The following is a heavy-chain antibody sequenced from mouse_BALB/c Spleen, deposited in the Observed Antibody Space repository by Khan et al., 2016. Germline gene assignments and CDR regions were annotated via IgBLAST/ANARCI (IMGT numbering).Heavy chain of an antibody. V-gene: IGHV2-9-2*01. CDR3: VRDGYGSTYGAIDY. J-gene: IGHJ4*01. CDR2: IWAGGAT. CDR1: GFSLTSYD. Sequence: VELVESGPGLVAPSQSLSITCTVSGFSLTSYDTSWIRQPPGKGLEWLGVIWAGGATKYNSAFMSRVSLTKDNSKSQVFLKMNSLQTDDTAIYYCVRDGYGSTYGAIDYCGQGTSVTVSS. D-gene: IGHD1-1*01.